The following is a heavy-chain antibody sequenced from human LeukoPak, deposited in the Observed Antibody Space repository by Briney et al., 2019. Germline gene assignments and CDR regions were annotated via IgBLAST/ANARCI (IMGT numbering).Heavy chain of an antibody. Sequence: GGSLRLSCAASGFAFSSYSMNWVRQAPGKGLEWLSSISSSNFYIYYADSIKGRFTISRDDAKNSLYLQMNSLRAEDTAVYYCARALDGYNLSPCDYWGQGTLVTVSS. CDR1: GFAFSSYS. J-gene: IGHJ4*02. D-gene: IGHD5-24*01. V-gene: IGHV3-21*01. CDR2: ISSSNFYI. CDR3: ARALDGYNLSPCDY.